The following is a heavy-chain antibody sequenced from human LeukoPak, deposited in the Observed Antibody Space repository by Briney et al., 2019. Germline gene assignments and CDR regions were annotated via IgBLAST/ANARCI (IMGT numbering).Heavy chain of an antibody. CDR3: AREESGGYFDY. CDR1: GYTFSGYY. CDR2: INPNSVGT. J-gene: IGHJ4*02. D-gene: IGHD2-8*02. Sequence: ASVKVSCKASGYTFSGYYMHWMRQAPGQGLEWGGWINPNSVGTNYAQKFQGRVTMTGDTSISTVYMELNRLRSEDTAVYYCAREESGGYFDYGGQGTLVTVSS. V-gene: IGHV1-2*02.